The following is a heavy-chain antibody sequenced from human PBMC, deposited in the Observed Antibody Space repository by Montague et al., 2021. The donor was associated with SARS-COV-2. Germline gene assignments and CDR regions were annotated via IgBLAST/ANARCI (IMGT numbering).Heavy chain of an antibody. D-gene: IGHD1-26*01. V-gene: IGHV2-70*11. CDR3: ARMSAGATIAFAY. Sequence: PALVKPTQTLTLTCTFSGFSLSTSGMCVSWIRQPPGKALEWLARIDWDDDKYYSTPLKTRLTISKDTSKNQVVLTMTNMDPVDTATYYCARMSAGATIAFAYGGQETRFPAPS. CDR1: GFSLSTSGMC. CDR2: IDWDDDK. J-gene: IGHJ4*02.